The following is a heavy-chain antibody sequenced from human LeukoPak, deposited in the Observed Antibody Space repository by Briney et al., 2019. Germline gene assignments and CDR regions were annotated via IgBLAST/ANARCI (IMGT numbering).Heavy chain of an antibody. D-gene: IGHD1-26*01. Sequence: ETLSLTCAVYGGSFSGYYWSWIRQPPGKGLEWVGRIKSKTGGGTTDYAAPVKVRFTISRDDSKNTLYLQMNSLKTEDTGVYYCTTDRYSGSSVPFDYWGQGTLVTVSS. CDR1: GGSFSGYY. CDR2: IKSKTGGGTT. CDR3: TTDRYSGSSVPFDY. J-gene: IGHJ4*02. V-gene: IGHV3-15*01.